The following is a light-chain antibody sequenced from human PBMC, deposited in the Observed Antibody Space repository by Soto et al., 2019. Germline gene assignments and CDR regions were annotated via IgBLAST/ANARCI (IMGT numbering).Light chain of an antibody. CDR1: QDINGW. Sequence: DIQMTQSPSSVSASVGDRVTITCRASQDINGWLAWYQQKPGKAPKLLIYAASSLQSGVPSRFSGSGSGTYFTLTITSLQSEDFATYYCLQADTFPITFGQGTRLEIK. CDR3: LQADTFPIT. V-gene: IGKV1-12*01. CDR2: AAS. J-gene: IGKJ5*01.